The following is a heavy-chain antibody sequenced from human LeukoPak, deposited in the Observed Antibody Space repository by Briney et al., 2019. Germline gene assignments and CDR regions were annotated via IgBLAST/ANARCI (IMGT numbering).Heavy chain of an antibody. V-gene: IGHV4-59*01. CDR1: GGSISSYY. Sequence: SETLSLTCTVSGGSISSYYWSWIRQPPGKGLEWIGYIYYSGSINYNPSLKSRVTISVDTSKNQFSLKLSSVTAADTAVYYCARSSSSLTGGAFDIWGQGAMVTVSS. CDR3: ARSSSSLTGGAFDI. CDR2: IYYSGSI. J-gene: IGHJ3*02. D-gene: IGHD6-6*01.